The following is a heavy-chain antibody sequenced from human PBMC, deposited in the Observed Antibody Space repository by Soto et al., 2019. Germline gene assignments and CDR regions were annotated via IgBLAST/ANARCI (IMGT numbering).Heavy chain of an antibody. J-gene: IGHJ5*02. D-gene: IGHD3-3*01. CDR3: ARGYDFWSGYPNWFDP. CDR2: ISSNGGST. V-gene: IGHV3-64*01. Sequence: GGSLRLSCAASGFTFSSYAMHWVRQAPGKGLEYVSAISSNGGSTYYANSVKGRFTISRDNSKNTLYLHMGSLRAEDMAVYYCARGYDFWSGYPNWFDPWGQGTLVTVSS. CDR1: GFTFSSYA.